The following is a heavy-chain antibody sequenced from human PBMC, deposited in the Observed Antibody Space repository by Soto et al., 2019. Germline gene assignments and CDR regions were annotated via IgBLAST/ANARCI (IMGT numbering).Heavy chain of an antibody. Sequence: SQTLSLTCTVSGGSFSTHYGTWILLPPGKGLEWIGYVYYTGTTGYNPSLKSRVTIAVDTSKNQFSLRLNAVAAADMAVYYCARLNRAYGTDYWGQGALVTVSS. V-gene: IGHV4-59*08. CDR2: VYYTGTT. CDR1: GGSFSTHY. CDR3: ARLNRAYGTDY. J-gene: IGHJ4*02. D-gene: IGHD4-17*01.